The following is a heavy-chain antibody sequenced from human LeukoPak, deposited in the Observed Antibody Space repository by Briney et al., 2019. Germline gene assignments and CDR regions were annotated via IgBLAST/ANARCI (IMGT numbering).Heavy chain of an antibody. J-gene: IGHJ6*03. CDR2: ISYDGSNK. CDR3: ARDGERFGEPNPHYYYYMDV. D-gene: IGHD3-10*01. V-gene: IGHV3-30*03. Sequence: PGGSLRLSCAASGFTLSSYGMHWVRQAPGKGLEWVAVISYDGSNKYYADSVKGRFTISRDNSKSTLYLQMNSLRAEDTAVYYCARDGERFGEPNPHYYYYMDVWGKGTTVTISS. CDR1: GFTLSSYG.